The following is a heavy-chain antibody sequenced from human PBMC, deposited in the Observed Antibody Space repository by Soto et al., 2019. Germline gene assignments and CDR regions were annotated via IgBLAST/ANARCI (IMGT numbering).Heavy chain of an antibody. D-gene: IGHD6-19*01. Sequence: PSETLSLTCTVSGGSISSYYWSWIRQPPGKGLEWIGYIYYSGSTNYNPSLKSRVTISVDTSKNQFSLKLSSVTAADTAVYYCVGGSGWYGNYYYGMDVRGQGTTVTVSS. J-gene: IGHJ6*02. CDR3: VGGSGWYGNYYYGMDV. V-gene: IGHV4-59*01. CDR2: IYYSGST. CDR1: GGSISSYY.